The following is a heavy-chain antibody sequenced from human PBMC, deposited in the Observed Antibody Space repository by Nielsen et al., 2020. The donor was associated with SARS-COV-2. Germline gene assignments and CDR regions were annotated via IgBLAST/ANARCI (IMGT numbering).Heavy chain of an antibody. Sequence: GESLKISCAASGFTFSSYGMHWVRQAPGKGLEWVAVISYDGSNKYYADSVKGRFTISRDNSKNTLYLQMNSLRAEDTAVYYCAKDSGGAHNYFDYWGQGTLVTVSS. V-gene: IGHV3-30*18. CDR2: ISYDGSNK. CDR3: AKDSGGAHNYFDY. D-gene: IGHD3-16*01. CDR1: GFTFSSYG. J-gene: IGHJ4*02.